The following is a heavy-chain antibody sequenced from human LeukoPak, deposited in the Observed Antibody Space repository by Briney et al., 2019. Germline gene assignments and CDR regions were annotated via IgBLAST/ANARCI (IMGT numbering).Heavy chain of an antibody. CDR3: ARTIMITFGGVIAYYMDV. V-gene: IGHV4-39*01. J-gene: IGHJ6*03. Sequence: SETLSLTCTVSGGSISSSSYYWGWIRQPPGKGLEWIGSIYYSGSTYYNPSLKSRVTISVDTSKNQCSLKLSSVTAADTAVYYCARTIMITFGGVIAYYMDVWGKGTTVTVSS. CDR1: GGSISSSSYY. CDR2: IYYSGST. D-gene: IGHD3-16*02.